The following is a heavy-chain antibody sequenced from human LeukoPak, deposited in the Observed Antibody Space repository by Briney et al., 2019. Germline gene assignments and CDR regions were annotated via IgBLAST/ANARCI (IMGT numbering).Heavy chain of an antibody. Sequence: PGGSLRLSCAASGFTLNDHAMSWVRQAPGKGLEWVSSISRRGDDTYYADSVKGRFIVSRENSKNTVYLQMNRLGIEDTAVYHCARAPYNSGSRNWFDPWGQGTLVTVSS. J-gene: IGHJ5*02. CDR1: GFTLNDHA. CDR2: ISRRGDDT. V-gene: IGHV3-23*01. CDR3: ARAPYNSGSRNWFDP. D-gene: IGHD3-10*01.